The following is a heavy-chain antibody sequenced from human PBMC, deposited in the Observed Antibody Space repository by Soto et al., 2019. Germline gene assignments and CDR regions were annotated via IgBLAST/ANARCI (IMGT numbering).Heavy chain of an antibody. CDR1: GFTFSDYY. CDR3: ARDEDDFWSQSRRAFDI. V-gene: IGHV3-11*01. J-gene: IGHJ3*02. Sequence: GGSLRLSCAASGFTFSDYYMSWIRQAPGKGLEWVSYISSSGSTIYYADSGKGRFTISRDNAKNSLYLQMNSLRAEDTAVYYCARDEDDFWSQSRRAFDIWGQGTMVTVSS. CDR2: ISSSGSTI. D-gene: IGHD3-3*01.